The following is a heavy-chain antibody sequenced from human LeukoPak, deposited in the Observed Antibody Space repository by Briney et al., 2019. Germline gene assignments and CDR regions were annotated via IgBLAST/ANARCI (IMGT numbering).Heavy chain of an antibody. V-gene: IGHV1-69*01. CDR1: GGTFSSYA. CDR2: IIPIFGTA. Sequence: ASVKVSCKASGGTFSSYAISWVRQAPGQGLEWMGGIIPIFGTANYAQKFQGRVTITADESTSTAYMELSSLRSEDTAVYYCASCTAARPYYYYGMDVWGQGTTVTVSS. CDR3: ASCTAARPYYYYGMDV. D-gene: IGHD6-6*01. J-gene: IGHJ6*02.